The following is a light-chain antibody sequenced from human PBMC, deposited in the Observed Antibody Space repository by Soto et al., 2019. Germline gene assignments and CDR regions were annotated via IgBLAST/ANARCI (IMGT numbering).Light chain of an antibody. Sequence: EIVLTQSPGTLSLSLGERATLSCRASQSVSGTYSAWYQQKPGQAPRLLIYGTSNRAAGIPDRFSGSGSGTDFSLTISRLEPEDGSSPPDTFGQGTKREIK. J-gene: IGKJ2*01. V-gene: IGKV3-20*01. CDR3: T. CDR2: GTS. CDR1: QSVSGTY.